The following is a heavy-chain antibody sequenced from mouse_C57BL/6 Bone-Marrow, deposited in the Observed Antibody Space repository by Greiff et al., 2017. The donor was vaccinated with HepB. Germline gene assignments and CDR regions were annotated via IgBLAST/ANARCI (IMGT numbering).Heavy chain of an antibody. Sequence: QVQLQQPGAELVKPGASVKMSCKASGYTFTSYWITWVKQRPGQGLEWIGDIYPGSGSTNYNEKFKSKATLTVDTSSSTASMQLSSLTSEDSAVYYCARVGYGSSDGFAYWGQGTVVTVSA. V-gene: IGHV1-55*01. CDR3: ARVGYGSSDGFAY. J-gene: IGHJ3*01. D-gene: IGHD1-1*01. CDR2: IYPGSGST. CDR1: GYTFTSYW.